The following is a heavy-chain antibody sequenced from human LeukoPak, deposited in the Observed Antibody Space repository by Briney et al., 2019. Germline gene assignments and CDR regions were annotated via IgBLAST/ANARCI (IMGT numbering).Heavy chain of an antibody. CDR3: AREFFREAADPIVS. Sequence: GASVKVSCKASGGTFSSYAISWVRQAPGQGLEWMGRIIPILGIANYAQKFQGRVTITADKSTSTAYMELSSLRSEDTAVYYCAREFFREAADPIVSWGQGTLVTVSS. CDR1: GGTFSSYA. D-gene: IGHD6-13*01. V-gene: IGHV1-69*04. CDR2: IIPILGIA. J-gene: IGHJ5*02.